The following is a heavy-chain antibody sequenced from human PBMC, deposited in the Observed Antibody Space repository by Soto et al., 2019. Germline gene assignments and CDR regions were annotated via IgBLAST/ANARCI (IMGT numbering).Heavy chain of an antibody. Sequence: GGSLRLSCAASGFTFSSYWMSWVRQAPGKGLEWVANIKQDGSEKYYVDSVKGRFTISRDNAKNSLYLQMNSLRAEDTAVYYCARDQNYYGSGSYDYWGQGTLVTVSS. CDR3: ARDQNYYGSGSYDY. CDR1: GFTFSSYW. J-gene: IGHJ4*02. CDR2: IKQDGSEK. V-gene: IGHV3-7*03. D-gene: IGHD3-10*01.